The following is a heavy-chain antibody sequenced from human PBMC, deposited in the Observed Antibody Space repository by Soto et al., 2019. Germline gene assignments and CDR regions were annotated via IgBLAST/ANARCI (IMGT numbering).Heavy chain of an antibody. J-gene: IGHJ4*02. CDR2: ISYDGSNK. CDR3: ARDPRSGSYFDY. D-gene: IGHD1-26*01. CDR1: GFTFSSYA. V-gene: IGHV3-30-3*01. Sequence: QVQLVESGGGVVQPGRSLRLSCAASGFTFSSYAMHWVRQAPGKGREWVAVISYDGSNKYYADSVKGRFTISRDNSKNTLYLQMNSLRAEDTAVYYCARDPRSGSYFDYWGQGTLVTVSS.